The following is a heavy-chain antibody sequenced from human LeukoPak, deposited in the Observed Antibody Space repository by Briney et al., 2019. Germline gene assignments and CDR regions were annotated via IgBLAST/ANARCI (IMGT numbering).Heavy chain of an antibody. CDR3: ARRWLGYCSGGSCRVDY. Sequence: SGTLSLTCTVSGGSISSSSYYWGWIRQPPGKGLEWIGSIYYSGSTYYNPSLKSRVTISVDTSKNQFSLKLSSVTAADTAVYYCARRWLGYCSGGSCRVDYWGQGTLVTVSS. CDR2: IYYSGST. J-gene: IGHJ4*02. D-gene: IGHD2-15*01. CDR1: GGSISSSSYY. V-gene: IGHV4-39*01.